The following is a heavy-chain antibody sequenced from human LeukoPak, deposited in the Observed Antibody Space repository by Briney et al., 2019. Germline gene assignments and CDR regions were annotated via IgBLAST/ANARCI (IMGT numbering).Heavy chain of an antibody. CDR1: GDSISNSNYY. Sequence: PSETLSLTCTASGDSISNSNYYWGWFRQPPGKGPEWIGSIYYTGSTHYNPSLKSRVTISVDTSKNQFSLKLSSVTAADTAVFYCARRLGSAWYFDYWGQGTLVTVSS. CDR2: IYYTGST. CDR3: ARRLGSAWYFDY. J-gene: IGHJ4*02. V-gene: IGHV4-39*01. D-gene: IGHD6-25*01.